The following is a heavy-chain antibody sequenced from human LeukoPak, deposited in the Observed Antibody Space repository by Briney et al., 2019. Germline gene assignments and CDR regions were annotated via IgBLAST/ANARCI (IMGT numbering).Heavy chain of an antibody. D-gene: IGHD3-16*01. Sequence: AASVKVSCKASSYRFKNYGMTWVRQAPGQGLEWMGWVNSDTGSTVSAQAFQGRVALTTDTSTNTIHMELRSLTSDDTAVYFCARDDSSSGDKCDSLGGFDVWGQGTTVIVSS. J-gene: IGHJ3*01. CDR1: SYRFKNYG. CDR2: VNSDTGST. V-gene: IGHV1-18*01. CDR3: ARDDSSSGDKCDSLGGFDV.